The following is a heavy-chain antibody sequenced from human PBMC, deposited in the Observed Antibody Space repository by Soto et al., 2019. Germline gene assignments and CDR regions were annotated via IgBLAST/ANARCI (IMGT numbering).Heavy chain of an antibody. CDR1: GYIFTSYA. CDR2: IDPSDSYT. CDR3: ARTSKQSRGYSYGHGGMDV. D-gene: IGHD5-18*01. V-gene: IGHV5-10-1*01. Sequence: ASVTVSCKASGYIFTSYAMHWVRQAPGQRLEWMGRIDPSDSYTNYSPSFQGHVTISADKSISTAYLQWSSLKASDTAMYYCARTSKQSRGYSYGHGGMDVWGQGTTVTVSS. J-gene: IGHJ6*02.